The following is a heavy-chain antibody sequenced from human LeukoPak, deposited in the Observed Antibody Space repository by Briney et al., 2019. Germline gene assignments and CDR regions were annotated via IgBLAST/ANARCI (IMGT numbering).Heavy chain of an antibody. CDR1: GASISSGAYS. Sequence: PSETLSLTCAVSGASISSGAYSWSWIRQPPGKGLEWVSAISGSGGSTYYADSVKGRFTISRDNSKNTLYLQMNSLRAEDTAVYYCAKVGGSSGWRRMYYFDYWGQGTLVTVSS. J-gene: IGHJ4*02. CDR2: ISGSGGST. D-gene: IGHD6-19*01. V-gene: IGHV3-23*01. CDR3: AKVGGSSGWRRMYYFDY.